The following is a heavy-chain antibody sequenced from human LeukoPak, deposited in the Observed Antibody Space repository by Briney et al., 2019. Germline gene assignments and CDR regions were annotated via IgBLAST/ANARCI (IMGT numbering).Heavy chain of an antibody. D-gene: IGHD5-12*01. V-gene: IGHV4-59*01. Sequence: PSETLSLTCTVSGGSISSYYWSWIRQPPGKRLEWIGYIYYSGSTNYNPSLKSRVTISVDTSKNQFSLKLSSVTAADTAVYYCARGGDIVATIAGGLDYWGQGTLVTVSS. J-gene: IGHJ4*02. CDR3: ARGGDIVATIAGGLDY. CDR1: GGSISSYY. CDR2: IYYSGST.